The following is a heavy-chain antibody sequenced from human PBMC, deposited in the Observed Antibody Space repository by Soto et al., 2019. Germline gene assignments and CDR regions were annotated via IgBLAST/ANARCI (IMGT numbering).Heavy chain of an antibody. D-gene: IGHD3-9*01. CDR3: ATLDILTGYYNFFYFDY. CDR1: GYTLTELS. V-gene: IGHV1-24*01. Sequence: VASVKVSCKVSGYTLTELSMHWVRQAPGKGLEWMGGFDPEDGETIYAQKFQGRVTMTEDTSTDTAYMELSSLRSEDTAVYYCATLDILTGYYNFFYFDYWGQGTLVTVSS. CDR2: FDPEDGET. J-gene: IGHJ4*02.